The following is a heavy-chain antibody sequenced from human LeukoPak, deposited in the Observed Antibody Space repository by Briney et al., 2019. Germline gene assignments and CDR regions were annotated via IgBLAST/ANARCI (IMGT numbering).Heavy chain of an antibody. D-gene: IGHD2-8*02. V-gene: IGHV1-2*02. CDR2: NNPNSGGT. CDR1: GYTFTGYY. J-gene: IGHJ5*02. Sequence: ASVKVSCKASGYTFTGYYMHWVRQAPGQGLEWMGWNNPNSGGTNYAQKFQGRVTMTRDTSISTAYMELSRLGSDDTAVYYCARTGRRVDWFDPWGQGTLVTVSS. CDR3: ARTGRRVDWFDP.